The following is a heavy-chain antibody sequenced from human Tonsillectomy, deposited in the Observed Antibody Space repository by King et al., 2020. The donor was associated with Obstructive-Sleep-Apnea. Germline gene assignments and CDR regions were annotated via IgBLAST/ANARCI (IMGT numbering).Heavy chain of an antibody. V-gene: IGHV4-31*03. CDR1: GDSVSSGGNY. Sequence: QLQESGPGLVKPSQTLSLTCTVSGDSVSSGGNYWSWIRQHPGKGLEWIGYIYYSGTTYHNPSLKSRVTISVDTSKNQFSLKLTSVTAADTAVYYCARGFLPGDWFDPWGQGTLVTVSS. D-gene: IGHD1-14*01. CDR2: IYYSGTT. CDR3: ARGFLPGDWFDP. J-gene: IGHJ5*02.